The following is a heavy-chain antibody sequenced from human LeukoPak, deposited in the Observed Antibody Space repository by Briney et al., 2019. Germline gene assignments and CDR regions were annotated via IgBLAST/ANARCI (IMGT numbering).Heavy chain of an antibody. J-gene: IGHJ5*02. D-gene: IGHD6-19*01. CDR2: ISYDGSNK. CDR1: GFTFSSYA. Sequence: GGSLRLSCAASGFTFSSYAMPWVRQAPGKGLEWVAVISYDGSNKYYADSVKGRFTISRDNSKNTLYLQMNSLRAEDTAVYYCAKDPIAVAGTKRRGNWFDPWGQGTLVTVSS. V-gene: IGHV3-30-3*01. CDR3: AKDPIAVAGTKRRGNWFDP.